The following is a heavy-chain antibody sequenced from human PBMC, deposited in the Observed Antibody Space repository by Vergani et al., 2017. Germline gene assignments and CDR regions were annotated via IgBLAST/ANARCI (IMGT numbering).Heavy chain of an antibody. Sequence: EVQLLESGGDLVQPGGSLRLSCAASGFTFNHYAMNWVRQAPGKGLEWVSGIRGSGGSTYYAGSVKGRFTISRDSSKNTLYLQMNSLSAGDTAVYYCAKATPLNSGYDYLYYNHAMEVWGQGPTVTVSS. CDR2: IRGSGGST. J-gene: IGHJ6*02. CDR3: AKATPLNSGYDYLYYNHAMEV. D-gene: IGHD5-12*01. V-gene: IGHV3-23*01. CDR1: GFTFNHYA.